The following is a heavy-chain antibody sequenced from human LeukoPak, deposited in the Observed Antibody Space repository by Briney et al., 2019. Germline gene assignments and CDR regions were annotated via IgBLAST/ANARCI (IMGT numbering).Heavy chain of an antibody. Sequence: GGSLRLSCAASGFTFSSYGMSWVRQAPGKGLEWVSYISSSSSTIYYADSVKGRFTISRDNAKNSLYLQMNSLRAEDTAVYYCARESPHSGSYYGAFDIWGQGTMVTVSS. CDR1: GFTFSSYG. CDR2: ISSSSSTI. D-gene: IGHD1-26*01. J-gene: IGHJ3*02. CDR3: ARESPHSGSYYGAFDI. V-gene: IGHV3-48*01.